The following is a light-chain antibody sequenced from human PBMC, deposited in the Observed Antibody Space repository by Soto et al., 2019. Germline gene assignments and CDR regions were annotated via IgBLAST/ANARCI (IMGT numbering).Light chain of an antibody. CDR1: SSNIGNNY. J-gene: IGLJ1*01. CDR2: DNN. CDR3: GTWDSSLSAYV. Sequence: QSVLTQPPPVSAAPGQKVTISCSGSSSNIGNNYVSWYQQLPRTAPKLLIYDNNKRPSGIPDRFSGSKSGTSATLGITGLQTGDEADYYCGTWDSSLSAYVFGTGTKVTVL. V-gene: IGLV1-51*01.